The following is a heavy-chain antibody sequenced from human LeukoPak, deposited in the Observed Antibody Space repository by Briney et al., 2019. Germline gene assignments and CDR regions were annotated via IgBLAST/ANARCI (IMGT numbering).Heavy chain of an antibody. V-gene: IGHV1-58*01. CDR2: IVVGSGNT. CDR1: RFTFTSSA. CDR3: AASPDYYDSSGYSYYFDY. Sequence: ASVKVSCKASRFTFTSSAVQWVRQARGQRLEWIGWIVVGSGNTNYAQKFQERVTITGDMSTSTAYMELSSLRSKDTAVYYCAASPDYYDSSGYSYYFDYWGQGTLVTVSS. J-gene: IGHJ4*02. D-gene: IGHD3-22*01.